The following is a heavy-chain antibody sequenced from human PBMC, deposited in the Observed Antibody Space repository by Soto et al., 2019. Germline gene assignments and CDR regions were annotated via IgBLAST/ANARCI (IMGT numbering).Heavy chain of an antibody. J-gene: IGHJ6*02. CDR3: ARGRTGTTTYYCYGMDV. D-gene: IGHD1-1*01. Sequence: SETLSLTCTVSGGSISSYYWSWIRQPPGKGLEWIGYIYYSGSTNYNPSLKSRVTISVDTSKNQFSLKLSSVTAADTAVYYCARGRTGTTTYYCYGMDVWGQGTTVTVSS. CDR1: GGSISSYY. CDR2: IYYSGST. V-gene: IGHV4-59*01.